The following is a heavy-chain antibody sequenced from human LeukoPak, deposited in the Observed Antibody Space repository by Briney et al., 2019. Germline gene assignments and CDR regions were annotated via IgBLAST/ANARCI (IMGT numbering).Heavy chain of an antibody. J-gene: IGHJ4*02. Sequence: ASVKVSCKASGYTLTSYYMHWVRPAPGQGLEWVGIIHPSRRRTRYAQKCPGSVTMTRDMSTSTVYMELSSLRSDDTAVYYCARQYHYHSSGYLFAHWGRGPLVTVSS. D-gene: IGHD3-22*01. CDR3: ARQYHYHSSGYLFAH. V-gene: IGHV1-46*01. CDR1: GYTLTSYY. CDR2: IHPSRRRT.